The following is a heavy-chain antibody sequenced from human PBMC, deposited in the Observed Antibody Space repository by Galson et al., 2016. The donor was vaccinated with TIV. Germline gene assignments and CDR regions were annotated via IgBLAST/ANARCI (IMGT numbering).Heavy chain of an antibody. CDR3: ARDAVTYPSYYHLYGMDV. Sequence: SLRLSCAASQFTFTSYSIHWVRQAPGKGLEWLSVLSSDGSNKFYADSVKGRFTLSRDKSKRTVFLQMDRLTPDDTAVYYCARDAVTYPSYYHLYGMDVWGQGPTVTVSS. D-gene: IGHD2-21*02. J-gene: IGHJ6*02. CDR1: QFTFTSYS. V-gene: IGHV3-30*04. CDR2: LSSDGSNK.